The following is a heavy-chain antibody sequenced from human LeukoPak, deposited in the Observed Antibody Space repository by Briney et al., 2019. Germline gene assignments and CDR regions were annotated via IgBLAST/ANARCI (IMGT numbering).Heavy chain of an antibody. CDR1: GGSFSGYY. J-gene: IGHJ4*02. CDR2: INHSGST. CDR3: ARGVRWFPC. V-gene: IGHV4-34*01. Sequence: PSETLSLTCAVYGGSFSGYYWSWIRQPPGKGLEWIGEINHSGSTNYNPSLKSRVTISVDTSKNQFSLKLSSVTAADTAVYYCARGVRWFPCWGQGTLVTVSS. D-gene: IGHD3-10*01.